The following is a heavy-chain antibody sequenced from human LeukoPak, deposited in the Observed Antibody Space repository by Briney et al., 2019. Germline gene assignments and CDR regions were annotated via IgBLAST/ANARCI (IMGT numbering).Heavy chain of an antibody. Sequence: GGSLRLSCAASGFTVSSNYMSWVRQAPGKGLEWVSVIYSGGSTYYADSVKGRFTISRHNSKNTLYLQMNSLRAEDTAVYCCARAPYSGYDYSDYYYYGMDVWGQGTTVTVSS. CDR3: ARAPYSGYDYSDYYYYGMDV. J-gene: IGHJ6*02. D-gene: IGHD5-12*01. CDR2: IYSGGST. CDR1: GFTVSSNY. V-gene: IGHV3-53*04.